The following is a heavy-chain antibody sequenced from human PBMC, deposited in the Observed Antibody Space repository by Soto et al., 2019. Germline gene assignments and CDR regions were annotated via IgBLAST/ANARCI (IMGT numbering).Heavy chain of an antibody. J-gene: IGHJ6*03. D-gene: IGHD3-9*01. Sequence: GGSLRLSCAASGLTFSTYAMNWVRQAPGKGLEWVSTISVSGDSTYFADSVKGRFAVSRDNSKNTVYLQMNSLRAEDTAVYYCAKLPGSNYYYYYMDVWGKGTTVTVSS. CDR2: ISVSGDST. CDR3: AKLPGSNYYYYYMDV. CDR1: GLTFSTYA. V-gene: IGHV3-23*01.